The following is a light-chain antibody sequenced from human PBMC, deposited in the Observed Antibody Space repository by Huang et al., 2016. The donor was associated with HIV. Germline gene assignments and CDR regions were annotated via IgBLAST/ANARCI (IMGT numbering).Light chain of an antibody. V-gene: IGKV1-39*01. J-gene: IGKJ3*01. Sequence: DIQMTQSPSSLSASVGDRVSVTCRARQSVIAYLNWYQQKPGRAPRLLIYGASNLQSGVPSRFSGTGSGTNFTFTITSLQPEDSAVYYCQQSYSSLSTFGPGT. CDR3: QQSYSSLST. CDR1: QSVIAY. CDR2: GAS.